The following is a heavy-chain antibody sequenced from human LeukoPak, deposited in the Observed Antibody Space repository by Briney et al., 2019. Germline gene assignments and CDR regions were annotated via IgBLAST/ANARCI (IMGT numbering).Heavy chain of an antibody. CDR1: GYTFTNNY. D-gene: IGHD5-12*01. J-gene: IGHJ5*02. CDR2: INPSGDNT. V-gene: IGHV1-46*01. CDR3: ARDNSMGDSAWWFDP. Sequence: ASVKVSCKASGYTFTNNYMHWVRQAPGQGLEWMGIINPSGDNTWYAQKFQGRVTMTRDMATSTDYMEESSLRSEDTAVYYCARDNSMGDSAWWFDPWGQGTVVTVSS.